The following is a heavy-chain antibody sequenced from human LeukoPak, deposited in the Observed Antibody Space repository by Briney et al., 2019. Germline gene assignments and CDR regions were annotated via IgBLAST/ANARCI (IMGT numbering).Heavy chain of an antibody. CDR2: ISGSGGST. CDR3: AKAVIYYYGSGSPDYFDH. CDR1: GFTFSSYA. D-gene: IGHD3-10*01. Sequence: GGSLRLSCAASGFTFSSYAMNWVRQAPAKGLEWVSVISGSGGSTNYADSVKGRFTISRDNSKNTLYLQMNSLRAEDTAVYYCAKAVIYYYGSGSPDYFDHWGQGTLVTVSS. V-gene: IGHV3-23*01. J-gene: IGHJ4*02.